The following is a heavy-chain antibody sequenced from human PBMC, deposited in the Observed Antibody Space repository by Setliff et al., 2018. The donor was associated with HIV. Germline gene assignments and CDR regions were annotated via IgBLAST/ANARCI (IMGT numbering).Heavy chain of an antibody. V-gene: IGHV3-23*03. CDR3: AKEPSTCLAARPALCGYFDY. J-gene: IGHJ4*02. D-gene: IGHD6-6*01. CDR1: GFTVSCNE. CDR2: LSGGTTA. Sequence: GGSLRLSCAASGFTVSCNEMKWVRQAPGKGLEWVSSLSGGTTANYADSVKGRFTISRDNSKNIVYLHMNSLRAEDTAIYYCAKEPSTCLAARPALCGYFDYWGQGTPVTVSS.